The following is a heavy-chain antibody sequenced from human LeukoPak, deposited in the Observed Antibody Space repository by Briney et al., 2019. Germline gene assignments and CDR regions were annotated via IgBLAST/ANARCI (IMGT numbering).Heavy chain of an antibody. CDR3: AKGGIVGALAK. D-gene: IGHD1-26*01. V-gene: IGHV3-30*18. J-gene: IGHJ4*02. CDR2: ISYDGSNK. Sequence: GGSLRLSCAASGFTFSSYGMHWVRQAPGKGLEWVAVISYDGSNKYYADSVKGRFAISRDNSKNKLYLQMNSLRLEDTAVYYCAKGGIVGALAKWGQGTLVTVSS. CDR1: GFTFSSYG.